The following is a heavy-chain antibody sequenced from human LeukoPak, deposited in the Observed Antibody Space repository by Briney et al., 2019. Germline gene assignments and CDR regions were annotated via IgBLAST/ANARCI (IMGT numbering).Heavy chain of an antibody. V-gene: IGHV4-30-4*01. CDR2: IYYSGST. D-gene: IGHD1-14*01. J-gene: IGHJ4*02. CDR1: GVSISSGDYY. Sequence: SETLSLTCTVSGVSISSGDYYWSWIRQPPGKGLEWIGYIYYSGSTYYNPSLKSRVTISVDTSKNQFSLKLSSVTAADTAVYYCARELGDRGAGSFDYWGQGTLVTVSS. CDR3: ARELGDRGAGSFDY.